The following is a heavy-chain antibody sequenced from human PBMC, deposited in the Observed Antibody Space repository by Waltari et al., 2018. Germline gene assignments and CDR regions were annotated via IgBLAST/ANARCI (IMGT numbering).Heavy chain of an antibody. CDR1: GGSISSSSYY. V-gene: IGHV4-39*01. D-gene: IGHD5-12*01. CDR2: IYYRGST. J-gene: IGHJ5*02. CDR3: ARRVDIVATIINWFDP. Sequence: QLQLQESGPGLVKPSETLSLTCTVSGGSISSSSYYWGWIRQPPGKGLEWIGSIYYRGSTYFNPSLKSRVTISVDTSKNQFSLKLSSVTAADTAVYYCARRVDIVATIINWFDPWGQGTLVTVSS.